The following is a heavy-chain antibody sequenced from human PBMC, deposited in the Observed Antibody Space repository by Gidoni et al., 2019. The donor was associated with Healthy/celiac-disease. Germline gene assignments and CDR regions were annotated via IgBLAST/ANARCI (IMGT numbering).Heavy chain of an antibody. CDR1: GYTFSSYS. CDR2: ISSSSSYI. V-gene: IGHV3-21*01. CDR3: AVLVVVAAIDY. D-gene: IGHD2-15*01. J-gene: IGHJ4*02. Sequence: VQLVESGGGLVKPGGSLRRSCAASGYTFSSYSMNWVRQAPGKGLEWVSSISSSSSYIDYADSVKGRFTISRDNAKNAQYLQMNSLRAEDTAVYYCAVLVVVAAIDYWGQGTLVTVSS.